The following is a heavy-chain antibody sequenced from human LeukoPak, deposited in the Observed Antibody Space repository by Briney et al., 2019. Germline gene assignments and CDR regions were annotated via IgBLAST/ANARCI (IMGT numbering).Heavy chain of an antibody. CDR3: ARGGGYYDSSGTYYFDY. Sequence: GGSLRLSSAASGFTFSSYGMQSVRQAPGKGLGWVAVIWYDGSNKYYADSVKGRFTISRDNSKNTLYLQMNSLRAEDTAVYYCARGGGYYDSSGTYYFDYWGQGTLVTVSS. J-gene: IGHJ4*02. CDR1: GFTFSSYG. V-gene: IGHV3-33*01. D-gene: IGHD3-22*01. CDR2: IWYDGSNK.